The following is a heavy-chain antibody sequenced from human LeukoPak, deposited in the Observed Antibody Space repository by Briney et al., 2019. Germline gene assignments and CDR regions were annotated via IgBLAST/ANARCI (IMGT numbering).Heavy chain of an antibody. CDR3: ARGRRDGYNR. CDR2: IYYSGST. D-gene: IGHD5-24*01. J-gene: IGHJ4*02. CDR1: GGSISSSSYY. Sequence: SETLSLTCTVSGGSISSSSYYWGWIRQPPGKGLEWIGSIYYSGSTYYNPSLKSRVTISVDTSKNQFSLKLSSVTAADTAVYYCARGRRDGYNRWGQGTLVTVSS. V-gene: IGHV4-39*01.